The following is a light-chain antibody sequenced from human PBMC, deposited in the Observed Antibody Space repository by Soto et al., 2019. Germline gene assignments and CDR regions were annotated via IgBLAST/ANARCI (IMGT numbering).Light chain of an antibody. CDR2: NNN. V-gene: IGLV1-44*01. Sequence: QPVLTQPPSASGTPGQRVTISCSGSSSNIGSNTVNWYQQLPGTAPKLLIYNNNQRPSGVPDRFSGSKSGTSASLAISGLQSEDEADYYCAAWDDSLTVVFGGGTKVTVL. CDR3: AAWDDSLTVV. CDR1: SSNIGSNT. J-gene: IGLJ2*01.